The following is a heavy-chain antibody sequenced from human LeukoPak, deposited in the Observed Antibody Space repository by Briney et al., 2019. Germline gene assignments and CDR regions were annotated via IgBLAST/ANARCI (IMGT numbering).Heavy chain of an antibody. Sequence: SETLSLTCIVSGGSISSYYWSWIRQPAGKGLEWIGRIYTSGNTNYNPSLKSRVTISVDTSKNQFSLKLSSVTAADTAVYYCAREFAGDIVVVPAATNWFDPWGQGTLVTVSS. J-gene: IGHJ5*02. CDR2: IYTSGNT. V-gene: IGHV4-4*07. CDR1: GGSISSYY. CDR3: AREFAGDIVVVPAATNWFDP. D-gene: IGHD2-2*01.